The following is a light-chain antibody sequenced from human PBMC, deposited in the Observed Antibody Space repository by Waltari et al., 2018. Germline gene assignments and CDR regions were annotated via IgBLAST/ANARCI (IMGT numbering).Light chain of an antibody. CDR3: SSYTSSSTSYV. CDR2: DVS. V-gene: IGLV2-14*01. Sequence: QSALTQPASVSGSPGQSITISCTGTSSDVGGYNYVSWYQQHPGKAPKLMIYDVSKRPSGVSNRFPGSKSGNTASLTISGLQAEDEADYYCSSYTSSSTSYVFGTGTKVTVL. J-gene: IGLJ1*01. CDR1: SSDVGGYNY.